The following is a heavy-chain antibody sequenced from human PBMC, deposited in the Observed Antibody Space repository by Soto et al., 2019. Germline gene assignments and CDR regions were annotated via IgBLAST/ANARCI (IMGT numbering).Heavy chain of an antibody. CDR2: MSGSGGST. V-gene: IGHV3-23*01. CDR3: AKDRGGFAGGWEYFDY. Sequence: PGGSLRLSCAASGFTFAGYSTMSWVRQAPGGGLEWVSSMSGSGGSTYNADSVKGRFTISRDNSKNTLYLQMNALSAEDTAFYYCAKDRGGFAGGWEYFDYWGQGALVTVSS. D-gene: IGHD6-19*01. J-gene: IGHJ4*02. CDR1: GFTFAGYST.